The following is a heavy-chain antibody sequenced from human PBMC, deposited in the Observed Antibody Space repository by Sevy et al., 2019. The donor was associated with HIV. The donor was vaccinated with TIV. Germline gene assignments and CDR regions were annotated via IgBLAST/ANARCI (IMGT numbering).Heavy chain of an antibody. D-gene: IGHD2-8*01. CDR2: LSFGGSKI. CDR3: AGEGCTRPHDY. CDR1: GFAFYDYS. V-gene: IGHV3-23*01. J-gene: IGHJ4*02. Sequence: GGSLRLSCAASGFAFYDYSMSWIRQAPGKGLEWVATLSFGGSKINYADSVKGRFTISRDNSKNSFYLQMDNLRVEDTALYYCAGEGCTRPHDYWGQGTRVTVSS.